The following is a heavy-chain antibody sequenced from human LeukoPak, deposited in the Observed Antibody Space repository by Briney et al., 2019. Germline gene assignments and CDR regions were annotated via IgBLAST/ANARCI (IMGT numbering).Heavy chain of an antibody. CDR3: TTDHIYGDYEFHDYFDY. Sequence: PGGPLRLSCAASGFTFSNAWMSWVRQAPGKGLEWVGRIKSKTDGGTTDYAAPVKGRFTISRDDSKNTLYLQMNSLKTEDTAVYYCTTDHIYGDYEFHDYFDYWGQGTLVTVSS. CDR1: GFTFSNAW. J-gene: IGHJ4*02. D-gene: IGHD4-17*01. V-gene: IGHV3-15*01. CDR2: IKSKTDGGTT.